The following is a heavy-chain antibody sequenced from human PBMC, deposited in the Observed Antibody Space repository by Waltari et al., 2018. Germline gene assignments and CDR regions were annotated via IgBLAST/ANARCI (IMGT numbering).Heavy chain of an antibody. CDR2: IRQDGNEK. Sequence: EVQLVESGGDLVRPGGSLGLSWVSSAFTLSPYWLTWVSQAPGKGLEWVANIRQDGNEKKYLASVRGRFIVSRDNAKNSLYLQMNSLRAEDTALYYCAKDNWGRPGGIDGFDVWGQGTMVTVSS. CDR3: AKDNWGRPGGIDGFDV. J-gene: IGHJ3*01. V-gene: IGHV3-7*04. D-gene: IGHD7-27*01. CDR1: AFTLSPYW.